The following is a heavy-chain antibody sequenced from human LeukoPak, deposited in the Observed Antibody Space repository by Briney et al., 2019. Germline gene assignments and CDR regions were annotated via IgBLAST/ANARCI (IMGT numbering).Heavy chain of an antibody. D-gene: IGHD2-21*01. CDR3: ARGRVRGCGGDCKYYYYYGMDV. Sequence: PSETLSLTCAVYGGSFSGYCWSWIRQPPGKGLEWIGEINHSGSTNYNPSLKSRVTISVDTSKNQFSLKLSSVTAADTAVYYCARGRVRGCGGDCKYYYYYGMDVWGQGTTVTVSS. CDR1: GGSFSGYC. V-gene: IGHV4-34*01. J-gene: IGHJ6*02. CDR2: INHSGST.